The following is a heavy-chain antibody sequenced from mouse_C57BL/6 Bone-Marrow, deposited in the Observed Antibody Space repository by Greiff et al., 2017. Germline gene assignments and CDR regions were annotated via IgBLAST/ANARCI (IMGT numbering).Heavy chain of an antibody. CDR2: ISSGGSYT. Sequence: EVMLVESGGDLVKPGGSLKLSCAASGFTFSSYGMSWVRQTPDKRLEWVATISSGGSYTYYPDSVKGRFTISRDNAKNTLYLQMSSLKSEDTAMYYCARRGVVALDYWGQGTTRTVSS. J-gene: IGHJ2*01. D-gene: IGHD1-1*01. CDR3: ARRGVVALDY. V-gene: IGHV5-6*02. CDR1: GFTFSSYG.